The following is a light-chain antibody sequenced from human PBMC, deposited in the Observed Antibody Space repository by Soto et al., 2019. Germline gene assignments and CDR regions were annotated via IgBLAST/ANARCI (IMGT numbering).Light chain of an antibody. CDR3: AAWDDSSVV. J-gene: IGLJ2*01. CDR2: RNN. Sequence: QSVLTQPPSASGTPGQRVTISCSGSSSNIGSNYVYWYQQLPGTAPKLLIYRNNQRPSGVPDRFSGSKSGTSASLAISGLRSEDEADYYCAAWDDSSVVFGGGTKLTFL. V-gene: IGLV1-47*01. CDR1: SSNIGSNY.